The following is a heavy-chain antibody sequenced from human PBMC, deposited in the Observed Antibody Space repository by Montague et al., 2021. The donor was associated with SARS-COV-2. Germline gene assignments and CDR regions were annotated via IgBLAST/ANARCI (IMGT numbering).Heavy chain of an antibody. J-gene: IGHJ6*02. D-gene: IGHD2-2*01. CDR3: SNFRRTQLLFGTLYYGMDV. CDR1: GGSISSYD. Sequence: SETLSLTCTVSGGSISSYDWCWIRQPPGRGLQWMGYSSYSGSTNYNPSLKRRGTITVDTSKNNFTLMLMTVTAAATAVYYCSNFRRTQLLFGTLYYGMDVWGQGTTVTVSS. V-gene: IGHV4-59*01. CDR2: SSYSGST.